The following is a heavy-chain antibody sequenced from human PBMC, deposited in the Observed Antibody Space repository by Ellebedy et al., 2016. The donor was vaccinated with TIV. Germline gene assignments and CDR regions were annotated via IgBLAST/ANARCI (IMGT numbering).Heavy chain of an antibody. CDR2: INPDSGGT. Sequence: ASVKVSCKASGYTFSAYYIHWVRQAPGQGLEWMGWINPDSGGTNFAQRFQGRVTMSRDQSVNAAYMHLSRLESDDTAIYYCARVIRGSSGMDVWGQGTTVTVS. D-gene: IGHD6-13*01. CDR3: ARVIRGSSGMDV. CDR1: GYTFSAYY. J-gene: IGHJ6*02. V-gene: IGHV1-2*02.